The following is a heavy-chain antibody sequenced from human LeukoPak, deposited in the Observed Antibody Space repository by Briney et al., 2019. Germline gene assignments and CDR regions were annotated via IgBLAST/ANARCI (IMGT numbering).Heavy chain of an antibody. CDR2: IYPGDSDT. Sequence: GESLKISCKGSGYSFTSYWIGWVRQLPGKGLEWMGMIYPGDSDTRCSPSFQGQVTISADKSISTAYLQWSSLKASDTAMYYCARTAYYYDSSGYNFDYWGQGTLVTVSS. CDR3: ARTAYYYDSSGYNFDY. J-gene: IGHJ4*02. D-gene: IGHD3-22*01. V-gene: IGHV5-51*01. CDR1: GYSFTSYW.